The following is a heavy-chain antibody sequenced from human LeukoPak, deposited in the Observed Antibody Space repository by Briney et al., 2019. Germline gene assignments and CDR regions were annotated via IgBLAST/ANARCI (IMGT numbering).Heavy chain of an antibody. D-gene: IGHD3-3*01. Sequence: SETLSLTCTVSGGSISSYYWGWIRQPPGKGLEWIGSIYYSGSTYYNPSPKSRVTISVDTSKNQFSLKLSSVTAADTAVYYCARHETAFGYYDFWSGYYPGYWGQGTLVTVSS. CDR1: GGSISSYY. V-gene: IGHV4-39*01. J-gene: IGHJ4*02. CDR2: IYYSGST. CDR3: ARHETAFGYYDFWSGYYPGY.